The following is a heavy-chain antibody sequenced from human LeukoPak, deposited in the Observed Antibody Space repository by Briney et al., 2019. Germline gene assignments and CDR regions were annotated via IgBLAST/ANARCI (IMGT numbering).Heavy chain of an antibody. J-gene: IGHJ6*02. Sequence: GGPLRLSCAASGFTFRSYAMSWVRQAPGKGPEWVSGIGNSGDRTFYADSVKGRFTISRDNSKNTLYLQMNSLRVEDTALYYCAKGGVWGQGIAVTVSS. CDR1: GFTFRSYA. CDR2: IGNSGDRT. CDR3: AKGGV. V-gene: IGHV3-23*01.